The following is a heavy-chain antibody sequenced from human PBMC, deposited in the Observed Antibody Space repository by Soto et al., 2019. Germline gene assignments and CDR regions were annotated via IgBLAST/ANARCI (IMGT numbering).Heavy chain of an antibody. CDR2: INAGNGNT. J-gene: IGHJ6*03. D-gene: IGHD2-2*03. CDR1: GYTFTSYA. V-gene: IGHV1-3*01. Sequence: ASVKVSCKASGYTFTSYAMHWMRQAPGQRLEWMGWINAGNGNTKYSQKFQGRVTITRDTSASTAYMELSSLRFEDTAVYYCARAPGYCSSTSCRSYYMDVWGKGTTVTVSS. CDR3: ARAPGYCSSTSCRSYYMDV.